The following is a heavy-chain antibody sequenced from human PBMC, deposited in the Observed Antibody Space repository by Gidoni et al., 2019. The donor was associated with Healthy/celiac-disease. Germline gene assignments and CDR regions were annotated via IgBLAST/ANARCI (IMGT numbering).Heavy chain of an antibody. CDR2: ISAYNGNT. CDR1: GYTFTSYG. V-gene: IGHV1-18*01. Sequence: QVQLVQSGAEVKKPGASVKVSCKASGYTFTSYGISWVRQAPGQGLEWMGWISAYNGNTNYAQKLQGRVTMTTDTSTSTAYMELRSLRSDDTAVYYCARTLYCSSTSCEKRQNWFDPWGQGTLVTVSS. CDR3: ARTLYCSSTSCEKRQNWFDP. J-gene: IGHJ5*02. D-gene: IGHD2-2*01.